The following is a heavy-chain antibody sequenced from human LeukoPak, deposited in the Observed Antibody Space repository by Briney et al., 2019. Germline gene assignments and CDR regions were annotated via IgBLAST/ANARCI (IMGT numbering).Heavy chain of an antibody. CDR3: ARAGMYCSRGVCNPSAYYSDY. CDR2: MNPNSGNT. CDR1: GYTFTSYD. J-gene: IGHJ4*02. V-gene: IGHV1-8*01. D-gene: IGHD2-8*02. Sequence: ASVKVSCKASGYTFTSYDINWVRQATGQGLEWMGWMNPNSGNTGYAQKFQGRVTMTRNTSISTAYMELSSLRSEDTAVYYCARAGMYCSRGVCNPSAYYSDYWGQGTLVTVSS.